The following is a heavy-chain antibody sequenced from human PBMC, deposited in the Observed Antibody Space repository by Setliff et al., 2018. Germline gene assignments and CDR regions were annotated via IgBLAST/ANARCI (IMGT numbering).Heavy chain of an antibody. CDR2: IYGDGTTI. Sequence: PGGSLRLSCAASGFIFNNYAISWVRQVPGRGLQWVSIIYGDGTTIYYADSVKGRFTISRDSSKDTVYLQMNSLRAEDTAVYYCARAPDSYYYYYMDVWGKGTTVTVSS. J-gene: IGHJ6*03. CDR3: ARAPDSYYYYYMDV. V-gene: IGHV3-23*03. CDR1: GFIFNNYA.